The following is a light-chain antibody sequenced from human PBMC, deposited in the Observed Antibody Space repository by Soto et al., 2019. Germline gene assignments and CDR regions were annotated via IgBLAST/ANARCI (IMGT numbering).Light chain of an antibody. CDR1: QGIRND. Sequence: AIQMTQSPSSLSASVGDRVTITCRASQGIRNDLGWYQQKLGKAPKLLIYAASSLQSGVPSRFSGSGAGTDFTLTIRSLQPEDFATYYCLQDYNYPLTFGQGTKVDIK. CDR2: AAS. V-gene: IGKV1-6*01. J-gene: IGKJ1*01. CDR3: LQDYNYPLT.